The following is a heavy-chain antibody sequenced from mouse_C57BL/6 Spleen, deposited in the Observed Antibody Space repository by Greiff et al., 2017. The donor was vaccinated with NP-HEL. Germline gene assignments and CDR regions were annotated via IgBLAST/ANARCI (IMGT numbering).Heavy chain of an antibody. V-gene: IGHV1-82*01. CDR3: ARGDYDDGGFAY. D-gene: IGHD2-4*01. CDR1: GYAFSSSW. Sequence: QVQLKESGPELVKPGASVKISCKASGYAFSSSWMNWVKQRPGKGLEWIGRIYPGDGDTNYNGKFKGKATLTADKSSSTAYMQLSSLTSEDSAVYVSARGDYDDGGFAYWGQGTLVTVSA. CDR2: IYPGDGDT. J-gene: IGHJ3*01.